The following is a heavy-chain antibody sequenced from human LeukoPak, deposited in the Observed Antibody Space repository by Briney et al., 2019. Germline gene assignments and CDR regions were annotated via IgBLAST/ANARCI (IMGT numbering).Heavy chain of an antibody. D-gene: IGHD6-19*01. J-gene: IGHJ4*02. V-gene: IGHV3-23*01. CDR3: ARTHINGWCFDS. CDR1: GFSFSSYA. Sequence: GGSLRLSCAASGFSFSSYALSWVRQAPGKGLEWVSIITFNGGNTYYASVEGRFTISRDNSKNTLYLQMGSLRADDTAVYYCARTHINGWCFDSWGQGTLVTVSS. CDR2: ITFNGGNT.